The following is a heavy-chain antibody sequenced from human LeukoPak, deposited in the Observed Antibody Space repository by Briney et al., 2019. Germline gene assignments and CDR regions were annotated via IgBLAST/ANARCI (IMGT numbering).Heavy chain of an antibody. D-gene: IGHD6-19*01. J-gene: IGHJ4*02. CDR2: IYHSGST. CDR1: GYSISSGYY. V-gene: IGHV4-38-2*02. Sequence: SETLSLTCTVSGYSISSGYYWGWIRQPPGQGLEWIGSIYHSGSTYYNPSLKSRVTISVDTSKNQFSLKLSSVTAADTAVYYCARGGGWTIFDYWGQGTLVTVSS. CDR3: ARGGGWTIFDY.